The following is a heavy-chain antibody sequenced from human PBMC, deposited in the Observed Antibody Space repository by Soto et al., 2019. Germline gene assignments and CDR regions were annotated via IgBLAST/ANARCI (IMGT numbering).Heavy chain of an antibody. V-gene: IGHV1-18*01. CDR3: ARRWTTGESDY. D-gene: IGHD4-17*01. CDR1: GYIFNSFG. J-gene: IGHJ4*02. CDR2: ISAYTGNT. Sequence: QVQLVQSGGEVKKPGASVKVSCKASGYIFNSFGISWVRQAPGQGLEWMGWISAYTGNTKYAQNFQGRVTMTTDTSPSTAYMELRSLRSDDTAVYYCARRWTTGESDYWGQGPLVTVSS.